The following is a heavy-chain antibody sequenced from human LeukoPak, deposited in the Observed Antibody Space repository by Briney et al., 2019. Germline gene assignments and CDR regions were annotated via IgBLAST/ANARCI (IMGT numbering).Heavy chain of an antibody. V-gene: IGHV4-39*07. J-gene: IGHJ5*02. CDR3: ARGDYDILTGYNWFDP. D-gene: IGHD3-9*01. Sequence: SETLSLTCTVSGGSISSSGHYWGWIRQPPGKGLEWIGSISYSGSTYYNPSLKSRVTISVDTSKNQFSLKLSSVTAADTAVYYCARGDYDILTGYNWFDPWGQGTLVTVSS. CDR1: GGSISSSGHY. CDR2: ISYSGST.